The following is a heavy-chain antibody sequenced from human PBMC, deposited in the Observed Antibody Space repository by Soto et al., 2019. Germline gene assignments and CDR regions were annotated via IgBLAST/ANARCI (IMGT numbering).Heavy chain of an antibody. V-gene: IGHV2-5*02. CDR1: GFSLSSSGVG. CDR2: IYWDNYK. CDR3: ARVMGSGTVGVFDY. D-gene: IGHD6-13*01. Sequence: QITLKESGPTLVKPTQTLTLTCTFSGFSLSSSGVGVGWIRQPPGKALEWLALIYWDNYKQYSPSLKNRFTITKDASKNQVVLTMTKMEPVDTGTYYCARVMGSGTVGVFDYWGQGTLVTVS. J-gene: IGHJ4*02.